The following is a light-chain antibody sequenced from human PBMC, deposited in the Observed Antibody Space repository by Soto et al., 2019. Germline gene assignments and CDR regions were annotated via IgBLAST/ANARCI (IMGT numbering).Light chain of an antibody. Sequence: EIVVTQSPATLSVSPGERVTLSCRASQSVSSSLAWYQQRPGQAPRLLIYDTSTRAAGIAARFSGIGSGTEFTLTLSSLQSEDSAVYYCQQYVHWPPGAFGQGTTVEIK. J-gene: IGKJ1*01. CDR2: DTS. CDR1: QSVSSS. V-gene: IGKV3-15*01. CDR3: QQYVHWPPGA.